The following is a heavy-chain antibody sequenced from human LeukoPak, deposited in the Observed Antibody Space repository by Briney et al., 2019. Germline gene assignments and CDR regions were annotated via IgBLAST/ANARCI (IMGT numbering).Heavy chain of an antibody. CDR1: GFTFSSYA. CDR2: ISYDGSNK. CDR3: ARDHVTIFGVVGDAFDI. V-gene: IGHV3-30*01. D-gene: IGHD3-3*01. Sequence: GRSLRLSCAASGFTFSSYAMHWVRQAPGKGLEWVAVISYDGSNKYYADSVKGRFTISRDNSKNTLYLQMNSLRAEDTAVYYCARDHVTIFGVVGDAFDIWGQGTMVTVSS. J-gene: IGHJ3*02.